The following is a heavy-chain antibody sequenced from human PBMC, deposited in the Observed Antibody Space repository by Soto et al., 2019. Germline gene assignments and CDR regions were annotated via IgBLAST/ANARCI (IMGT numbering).Heavy chain of an antibody. J-gene: IGHJ3*02. CDR3: ARHPTASLDVFDI. CDR1: GGSISSSRYY. Sequence: PSETLSLTCTVSGGSISSSRYYWGWIRQPPGKGLEWIGSIFYSGSTYHNPSLKSRVTISVDTSKNQFSLKLSSVTAADTAVYYCARHPTASLDVFDIWGQGTMVTVSS. CDR2: IFYSGST. V-gene: IGHV4-39*01.